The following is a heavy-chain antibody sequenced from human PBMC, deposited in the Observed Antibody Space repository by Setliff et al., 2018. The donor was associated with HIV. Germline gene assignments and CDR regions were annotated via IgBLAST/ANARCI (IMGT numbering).Heavy chain of an antibody. J-gene: IGHJ4*02. CDR3: TREGRGDPAMATTRIDY. Sequence: SETLSLTCSVSGDSISSGSYFWGWIRQTPGKGLEWIGNIYYTGFAFYNPSLKSRVTISLDTSKTHFFLNLTSVTDADTAVYFCTREGRGDPAMATTRIDYWGQGKLVTVSS. CDR2: IYYTGFA. V-gene: IGHV4-39*02. CDR1: GDSISSGSYF. D-gene: IGHD1-1*01.